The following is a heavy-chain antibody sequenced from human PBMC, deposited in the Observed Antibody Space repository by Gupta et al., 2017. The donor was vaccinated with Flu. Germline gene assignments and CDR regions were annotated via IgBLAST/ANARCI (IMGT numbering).Heavy chain of an antibody. D-gene: IGHD6-19*01. Sequence: EVQLVESGGGLVKPGGSLRLSCAASGFTFSSYSLNWVRQAPGKGLECVSSISSSSSYIYYADSVKGRFTISRDNAKNSLYLQMNSLRAEDTAAYYCARDRDQTGGWYADYWGQGTLVTVSS. V-gene: IGHV3-21*01. CDR2: ISSSSSYI. CDR3: ARDRDQTGGWYADY. CDR1: GFTFSSYS. J-gene: IGHJ4*02.